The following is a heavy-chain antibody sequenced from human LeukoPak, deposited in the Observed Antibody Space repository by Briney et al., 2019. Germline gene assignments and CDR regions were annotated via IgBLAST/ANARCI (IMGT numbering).Heavy chain of an antibody. J-gene: IGHJ4*02. Sequence: SETLSLTCTISGRSISSYYWSWIRQPPGKGLEWIGYIYYSGSTNYNPSLKSRVTISVDTSKNQFSLKLSSVTAADTAVYYCARDRYAGLWGQGTLVTVSS. D-gene: IGHD2-2*01. V-gene: IGHV4-59*01. CDR2: IYYSGST. CDR1: GRSISSYY. CDR3: ARDRYAGL.